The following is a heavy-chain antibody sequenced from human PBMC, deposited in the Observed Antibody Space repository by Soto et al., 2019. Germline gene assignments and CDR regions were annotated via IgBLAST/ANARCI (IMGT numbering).Heavy chain of an antibody. J-gene: IGHJ2*01. CDR3: ARCYCSVGSCYTCWHFDL. CDR1: GYTFMNYA. CDR2: ISPSTGNT. D-gene: IGHD2-15*01. V-gene: IGHV1-18*01. Sequence: QVQLVQSGAEVTEPGASVKLSCQASGYTFMNYAISWVRQAPGQGLEWMGWISPSTGNTDQAQNFQGRVTMNLDTSTNTANMELRTLRSDDSAVYYCARCYCSVGSCYTCWHFDLWGRGTLVTVSS.